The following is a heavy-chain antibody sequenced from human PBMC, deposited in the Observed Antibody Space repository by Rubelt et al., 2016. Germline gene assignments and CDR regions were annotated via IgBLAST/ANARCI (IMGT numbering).Heavy chain of an antibody. Sequence: QVTLKESGPVLVKPTETLTLTCTVSGFSLSNARMGVSWIRQPPGKALEWLAHIFSNDAKSYSTSLKSRLTISKDTSKSQVVLTMTNMDPVDTATYYCARIRGYSYGDHYYYYGMDVWGQGTTVTVSS. CDR1: GFSLSNARMG. CDR2: IFSNDAK. V-gene: IGHV2-26*01. CDR3: ARIRGYSYGDHYYYYGMDV. D-gene: IGHD5-18*01. J-gene: IGHJ6*02.